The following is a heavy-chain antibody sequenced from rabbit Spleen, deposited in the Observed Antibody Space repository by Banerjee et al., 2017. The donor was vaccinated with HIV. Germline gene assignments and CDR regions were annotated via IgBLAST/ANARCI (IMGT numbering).Heavy chain of an antibody. J-gene: IGHJ4*01. D-gene: IGHD6-1*01. CDR3: ARDAGSYAYIDGYFSL. CDR2: INAVTGKA. Sequence: QSLEESGGDLVKPGASLTLTCTASGVSFSFSSYMCWVRQAPGKGLEWIACINAVTGKAVYATWAKGRFTFSKTSSTTVTLQMTSLTAADTATYFCARDAGSYAYIDGYFSLWGPGTLVTVS. CDR1: GVSFSFSSY. V-gene: IGHV1S40*01.